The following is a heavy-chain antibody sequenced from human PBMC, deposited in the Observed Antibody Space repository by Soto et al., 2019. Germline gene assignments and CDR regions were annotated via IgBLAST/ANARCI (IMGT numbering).Heavy chain of an antibody. CDR3: AHKRDVSRGFKY. Sequence: QITLKESGPTLVKPTQTLTLTCTFSGFSFSVNGVAVGWIRQPPGQALEWLALSYWDDDQRYNPSLKDRLTITKDTSRNQVVLTMTHMDPVDTAKYYCAHKRDVSRGFKYWGQGTLVTVSS. CDR1: GFSFSVNGVA. J-gene: IGHJ4*02. V-gene: IGHV2-5*02. CDR2: SYWDDDQ. D-gene: IGHD3-10*01.